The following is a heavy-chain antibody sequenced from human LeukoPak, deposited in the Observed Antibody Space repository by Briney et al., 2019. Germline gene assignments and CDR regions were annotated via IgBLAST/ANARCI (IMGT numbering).Heavy chain of an antibody. D-gene: IGHD5-12*01. J-gene: IGHJ4*02. CDR3: ASGYGGYPYYFDY. CDR1: GGSISSYY. V-gene: IGHV4-59*01. Sequence: PSETLSLTCTVSGGSISSYYWSWIRQPPGKGLEWIGYIYYSGSTNYNPSLKSRVTISVDTSKNQFSLKLSSVTAADTAVYYCASGYGGYPYYFDYWGQGTLVTVSS. CDR2: IYYSGST.